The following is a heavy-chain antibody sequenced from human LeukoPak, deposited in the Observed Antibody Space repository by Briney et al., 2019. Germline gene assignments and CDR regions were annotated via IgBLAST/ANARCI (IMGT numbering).Heavy chain of an antibody. CDR2: IYYSGST. J-gene: IGHJ5*02. Sequence: SSETLSLTCTVSCGSISSGGYYWSWIRQHPGKGLEWIGYIYYSGSTYYNPSLKSRVTISVDTFKNQFSLKLSSVTAADTAVYYCARVVVVPAAILSWFDPWGQGTLVTVSS. CDR3: ARVVVVPAAILSWFDP. D-gene: IGHD2-2*01. CDR1: CGSISSGGYY. V-gene: IGHV4-31*03.